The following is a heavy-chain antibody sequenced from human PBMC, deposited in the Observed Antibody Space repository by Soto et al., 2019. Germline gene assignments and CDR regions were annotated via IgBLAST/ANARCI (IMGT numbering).Heavy chain of an antibody. CDR2: VYYTGST. V-gene: IGHV4-59*01. CDR1: GGSISGSY. J-gene: IGHJ4*02. Sequence: SETLSLTCSVSGGSISGSYWSWIRQSPGKGLEWLGYVYYTGSTNYSPSLRSRVSISVDTSKNEFSLRLSSVTAADTAVYFCVRSVAVPGAHIDYWGQGTQVTVSS. CDR3: VRSVAVPGAHIDY. D-gene: IGHD6-19*01.